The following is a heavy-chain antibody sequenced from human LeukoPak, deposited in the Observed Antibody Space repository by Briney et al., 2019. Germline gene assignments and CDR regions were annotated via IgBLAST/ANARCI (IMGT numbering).Heavy chain of an antibody. CDR2: IIPILGLA. D-gene: IGHD2-2*01. Sequence: SVKVSCKASGGTFSNYAISWVRQAPGQGLEWMGRIIPILGLANYAQKFQGRVTITADKSTSTAYMELSSLRSEDTAVFYCARDLRPLGYCSSTSCYAQGWFDPWGQGTLVTVSS. J-gene: IGHJ5*02. CDR1: GGTFSNYA. CDR3: ARDLRPLGYCSSTSCYAQGWFDP. V-gene: IGHV1-69*04.